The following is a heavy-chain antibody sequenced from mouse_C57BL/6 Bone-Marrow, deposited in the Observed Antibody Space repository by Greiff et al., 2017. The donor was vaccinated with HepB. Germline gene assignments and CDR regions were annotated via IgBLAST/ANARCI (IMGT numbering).Heavy chain of an antibody. CDR3: ARSGHDGLPWFAY. V-gene: IGHV1-82*01. D-gene: IGHD2-3*01. CDR1: GYAFSSSW. CDR2: IYPGDGDT. Sequence: QVQLQQSGPELVKPGASVKISCKASGYAFSSSWMNWVKQRPGKGLEWIGRIYPGDGDTNYNGKFKGKAILTADKSSSTAYMQLSSLTSEDSAVYFCARSGHDGLPWFAYWGQGTLVTVSA. J-gene: IGHJ3*01.